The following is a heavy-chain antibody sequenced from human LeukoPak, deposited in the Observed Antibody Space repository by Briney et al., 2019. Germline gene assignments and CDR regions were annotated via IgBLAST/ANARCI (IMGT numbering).Heavy chain of an antibody. CDR1: GFTFSSYA. J-gene: IGHJ4*02. CDR2: ISYDGSNK. CDR3: ARDRSITGTMGGFDY. V-gene: IGHV3-30-3*01. D-gene: IGHD1-20*01. Sequence: PGRSLRLSCAASGFTFSSYAMHWVRQAPGKGLEWVAVISYDGSNKYYADSVKGRFTISRDNSKNTLYLQMNSLRAEDTAVYYCARDRSITGTMGGFDYWGQGTLVTVSS.